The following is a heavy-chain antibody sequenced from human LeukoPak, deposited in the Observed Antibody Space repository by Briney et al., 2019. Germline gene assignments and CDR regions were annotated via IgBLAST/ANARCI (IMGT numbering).Heavy chain of an antibody. D-gene: IGHD2/OR15-2a*01. CDR3: AREDIVIVPPSRPFDP. CDR1: GFTFTDYY. J-gene: IGHJ5*02. CDR2: ISTSGYSI. V-gene: IGHV3-11*01. Sequence: GGSLRLSCAASGFTFTDYYMTWIRQAPGKGLEWVSYISTSGYSIYYADSVKGRFTISRDNAKNSLYLQMHSLRAEDTAVYYCAREDIVIVPPSRPFDPWGQGTLVTVSS.